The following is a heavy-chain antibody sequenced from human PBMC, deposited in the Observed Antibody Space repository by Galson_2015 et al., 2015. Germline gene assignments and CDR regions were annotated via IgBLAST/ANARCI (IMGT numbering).Heavy chain of an antibody. D-gene: IGHD6-19*01. V-gene: IGHV5-51*01. CDR1: GYSFTSYW. CDR2: IYPGDSDT. J-gene: IGHJ6*02. Sequence: QSGAEVKKPGESLKISCKGSGYSFTSYWIGWVRQMPGKGLEWMGIIYPGDSDTRYSPSFQGQVTISADKSISTAYLQWSSLKASDSARYYCARHGGSGWAFYYYGMDVWGQGTTVTVSS. CDR3: ARHGGSGWAFYYYGMDV.